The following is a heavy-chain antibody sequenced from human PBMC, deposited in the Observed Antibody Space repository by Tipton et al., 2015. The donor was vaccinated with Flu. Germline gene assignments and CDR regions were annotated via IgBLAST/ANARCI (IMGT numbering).Heavy chain of an antibody. CDR2: TTYSGTT. CDR1: GDSMGTYS. CDR3: ARDGRPYCSPTGCHSPHVFDL. J-gene: IGHJ3*01. D-gene: IGHD2-2*02. V-gene: IGHV4-59*12. Sequence: TLSLTCTVSGDSMGTYSWSWIRQPPGKGLEWIGYTTYSGTTSYNPSLQSRVSISIDTSKNQFSLRLSSVTAADTAVYYCARDGRPYCSPTGCHSPHVFDLWGQGTKVIVSS.